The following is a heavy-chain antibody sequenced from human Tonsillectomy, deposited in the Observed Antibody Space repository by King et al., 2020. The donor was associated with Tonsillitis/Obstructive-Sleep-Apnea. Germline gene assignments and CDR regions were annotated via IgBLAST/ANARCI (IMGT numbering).Heavy chain of an antibody. CDR3: ARSAPIDNSAYSKNFVDY. V-gene: IGHV1-46*01. CDR1: GYSFSNYY. Sequence: VQLVESGAEVKKSGASVKVFCKASGYSFSNYYIHWMRQAPGQGLEWMGVINCNGGGTSYAQKFQGRVTMTRDTSTSTVYMDLSSLRSDDTAIYYCARSAPIDNSAYSKNFVDYWGLGTLVTVSS. CDR2: INCNGGGT. J-gene: IGHJ4*02. D-gene: IGHD3-22*01.